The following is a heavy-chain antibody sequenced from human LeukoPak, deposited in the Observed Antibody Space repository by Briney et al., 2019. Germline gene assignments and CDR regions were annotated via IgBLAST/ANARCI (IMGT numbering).Heavy chain of an antibody. CDR3: ARDVAVAVGAFDI. CDR1: GFIFSSHG. D-gene: IGHD6-19*01. J-gene: IGHJ3*02. V-gene: IGHV3-23*01. Sequence: PGGSLRLSCAASGFIFSSHGMNWVRQAPGKGLEWVSGISPSGDITYYADSVKGRFTISRDNSKNTLYLQMNSLRGEDTAVYYCARDVAVAVGAFDIWGQGTMVTVSS. CDR2: ISPSGDIT.